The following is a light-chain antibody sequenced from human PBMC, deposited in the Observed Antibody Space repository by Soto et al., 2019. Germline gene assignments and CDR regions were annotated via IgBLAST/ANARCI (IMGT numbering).Light chain of an antibody. V-gene: IGKV3-20*01. CDR1: QSVSSSY. J-gene: IGKJ3*01. CDR3: QQSGGSPAFP. Sequence: EIVLTQSPGTLSLSPGETATLSCRASQSVSSSYLAWYQQKPGQPPRLLIYGSFSRATGIPDRFSASGSGTDFPLTIRRLEPEDFAVSYCQQSGGSPAFPVGPGTKVYLK. CDR2: GSF.